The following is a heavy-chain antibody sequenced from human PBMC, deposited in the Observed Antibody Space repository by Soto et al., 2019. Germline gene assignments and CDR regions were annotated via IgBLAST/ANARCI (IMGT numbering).Heavy chain of an antibody. CDR1: SGPSSSHN. J-gene: IGHJ6*02. Sequence: QVQLQQSGPGLVKPSETLSLTCSVSSGPSSSHNWGWIRQPPGRGLEWIGYVYSTGGTSYNPSLTSRVTISADTSTNHIALTLTSVTAADTAVYYCVRQGIGNRHGLVDVWGQGTTVRVSS. CDR2: VYSTGGT. CDR3: VRQGIGNRHGLVDV. V-gene: IGHV4-59*08. D-gene: IGHD1-1*01.